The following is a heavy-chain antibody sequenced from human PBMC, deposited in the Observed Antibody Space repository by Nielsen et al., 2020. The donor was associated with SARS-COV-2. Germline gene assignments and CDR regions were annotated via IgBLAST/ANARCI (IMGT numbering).Heavy chain of an antibody. D-gene: IGHD7-27*01. CDR2: IYFSGST. Sequence: WIRQPPGKGLEWIGSIYFSGSTYYNPSLKRRLTISVDTSKNQFSLKVTSLTAADTAVYYCATAYWGRWGQGTLVTVSS. CDR3: ATAYWGR. J-gene: IGHJ4*02. V-gene: IGHV4-30-4*01.